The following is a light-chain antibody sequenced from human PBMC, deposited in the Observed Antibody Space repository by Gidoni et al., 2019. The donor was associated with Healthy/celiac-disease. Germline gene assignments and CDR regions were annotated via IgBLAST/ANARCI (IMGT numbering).Light chain of an antibody. Sequence: QSALTQPPSAPGSPGQAVTISYTGTSSDFGGYNYVSWYQQHPGKAPKLMIYEVSKRPSGVPDRLFGSKSGNTASLTVSGLQAEDEADYYCSSYAGSNNLVFGGGTKLTVL. CDR1: SSDFGGYNY. CDR2: EVS. V-gene: IGLV2-8*01. CDR3: SSYAGSNNLV. J-gene: IGLJ2*01.